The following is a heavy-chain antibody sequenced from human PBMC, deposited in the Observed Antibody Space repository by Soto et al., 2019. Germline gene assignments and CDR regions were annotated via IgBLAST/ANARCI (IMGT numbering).Heavy chain of an antibody. Sequence: QVQLQESGPGLVKPSQTLSLTCSVSGGSISSGGPYWSWIRQHPGRGLEWIGYIYYSGSTYYNPSLESRLTMALDTPKNECALKLSTVTAADTAVDYWAREEGCVRGYYYIDVWGKGTTVTVSS. CDR3: AREEGCVRGYYYIDV. CDR1: GGSISSGGPY. CDR2: IYYSGST. D-gene: IGHD2-8*01. J-gene: IGHJ6*03. V-gene: IGHV4-31*03.